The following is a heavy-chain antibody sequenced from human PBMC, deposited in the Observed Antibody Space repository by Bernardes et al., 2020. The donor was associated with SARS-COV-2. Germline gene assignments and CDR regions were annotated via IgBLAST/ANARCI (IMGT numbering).Heavy chain of an antibody. CDR3: ARDPHTSSGDIGN. V-gene: IGHV1-69*04. CDR1: GGTFSYYA. D-gene: IGHD5-12*01. Sequence: SVKVSCKASGGTFSYYAISWVRQAPGQGLEWMGRIIPFLRKGDYSQKFQDRVTITADRSTSTAYIELSNLRYEDTALYFCARDPHTSSGDIGNWGQGTLVTVSS. J-gene: IGHJ4*02. CDR2: IIPFLRKG.